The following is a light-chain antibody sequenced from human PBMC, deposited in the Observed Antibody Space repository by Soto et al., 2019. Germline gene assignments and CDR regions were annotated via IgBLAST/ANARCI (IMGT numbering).Light chain of an antibody. Sequence: DIQMTQSPSTLSASVGDRVTITCRASQSISKWLACYQQKPGKAPKLLMYDVSSLESGVPSRFSGSGSGTEFTLTISSLQSDDFETYYCQQYHSYRTFGQGTTVQIK. CDR3: QQYHSYRT. V-gene: IGKV1-5*01. CDR1: QSISKW. CDR2: DVS. J-gene: IGKJ1*01.